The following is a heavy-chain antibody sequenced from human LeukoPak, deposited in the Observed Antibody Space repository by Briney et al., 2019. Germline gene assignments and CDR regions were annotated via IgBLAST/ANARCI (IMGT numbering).Heavy chain of an antibody. CDR2: INWNGGST. D-gene: IGHD5-12*01. CDR1: GFTFDDYG. V-gene: IGHV3-20*04. J-gene: IGHJ4*02. CDR3: ARSRGYSGYEYFDY. Sequence: GGSLRLSWAASGFTFDDYGMSWVRQAPGKGLEWVSGINWNGGSTGYADSVKGRFTISRDNAKNSLYLQMNSLRAEDTALYYCARSRGYSGYEYFDYWGQGTLVTVSS.